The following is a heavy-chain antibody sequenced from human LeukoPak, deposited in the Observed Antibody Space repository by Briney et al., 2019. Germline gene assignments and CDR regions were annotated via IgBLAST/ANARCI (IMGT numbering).Heavy chain of an antibody. D-gene: IGHD3-10*01. CDR3: ARVITGWFGELSGAFDI. V-gene: IGHV4-59*01. J-gene: IGHJ3*02. Sequence: SETLSLTCTVSGGSISSYYWSWIRQPPGKGLEWIGYIYYSGSTNYNPSLKSRVTISVDTSKNQFSLKLSSVTAADTAVYYCARVITGWFGELSGAFDIWGQGTMVTVSS. CDR1: GGSISSYY. CDR2: IYYSGST.